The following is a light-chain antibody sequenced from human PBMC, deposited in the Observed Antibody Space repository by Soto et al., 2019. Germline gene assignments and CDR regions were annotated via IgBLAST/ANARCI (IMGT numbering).Light chain of an antibody. CDR2: DAS. V-gene: IGKV1-33*01. J-gene: IGKJ5*01. CDR3: QKYDDLPIT. Sequence: DIQMTQSPSSLSASVGDTVTITCQASQDISHYLNWYQQKPGKALKLLIYDASNLHPGVPSRFRGSGSGTEFSLNITSMQTEDVATYYCQKYDDLPITFGKGTRLEIK. CDR1: QDISHY.